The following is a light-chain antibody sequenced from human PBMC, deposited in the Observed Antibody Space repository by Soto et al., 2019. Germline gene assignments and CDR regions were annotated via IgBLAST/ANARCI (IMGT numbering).Light chain of an antibody. Sequence: EIVLTQSPGTLSLSPGERATLSCRASQSVSSSYLAWYQQKPGQAPRLLIYGASSRATGIPDRFSGSGSGTDFTLTISRLEPEDFAVYYCQHYGSSLWTFGQGTKVEIQ. V-gene: IGKV3-20*01. J-gene: IGKJ1*01. CDR3: QHYGSSLWT. CDR1: QSVSSSY. CDR2: GAS.